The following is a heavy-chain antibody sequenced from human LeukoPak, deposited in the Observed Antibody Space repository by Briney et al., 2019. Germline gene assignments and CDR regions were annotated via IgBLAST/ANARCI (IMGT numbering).Heavy chain of an antibody. D-gene: IGHD1-7*01. V-gene: IGHV3-11*01. CDR1: GFSFSDYY. CDR3: GRDFGLIGTKRSIDI. Sequence: TGGSLRLSCAASGFSFSDYYMGWIRQAPGKGLEWLSYISGSGTIIFYADSVKGRFTISRDNAKNSLDLQMNSLRAEDTAVYYCGRDFGLIGTKRSIDIWGQGTMVTVSS. J-gene: IGHJ3*02. CDR2: ISGSGTII.